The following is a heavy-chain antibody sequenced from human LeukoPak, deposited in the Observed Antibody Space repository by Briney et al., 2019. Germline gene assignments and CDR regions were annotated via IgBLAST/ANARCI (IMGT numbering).Heavy chain of an antibody. J-gene: IGHJ4*02. CDR1: GFTFSSYA. CDR2: ISGSGGST. CDR3: AKDRSRYYYGSGSGGYFDY. Sequence: GGSLRLSCAASGFTFSSYAMSWVRQAPGKGLEWVSAISGSGGSTYYADSVEGRFTISRDNSKNTPYLQMNSLRAEDTAVYYCAKDRSRYYYGSGSGGYFDYWGQGTLVTVSS. V-gene: IGHV3-23*01. D-gene: IGHD3-10*01.